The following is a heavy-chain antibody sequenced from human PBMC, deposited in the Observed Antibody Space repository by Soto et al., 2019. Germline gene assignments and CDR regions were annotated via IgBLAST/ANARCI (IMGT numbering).Heavy chain of an antibody. D-gene: IGHD6-13*01. Sequence: GESLKISCKGSGYSFTSYWIGWVLQMPWKGLEWMGIIYPGDSDTRYSPSFQGQVTISADKSISTAYLQWSSLKASDTAMYYCARYPECIAAPYGMDVWGQGTTVTVSS. V-gene: IGHV5-51*01. CDR1: GYSFTSYW. J-gene: IGHJ6*02. CDR2: IYPGDSDT. CDR3: ARYPECIAAPYGMDV.